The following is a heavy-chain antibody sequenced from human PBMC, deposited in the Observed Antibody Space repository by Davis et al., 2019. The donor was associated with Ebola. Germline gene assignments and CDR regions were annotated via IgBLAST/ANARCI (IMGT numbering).Heavy chain of an antibody. D-gene: IGHD3-16*02. Sequence: PSETLSLTCTVSGGSISSYYWSWIRQPPGKGLEWIGEINHSGSTNYNPSLKSRVTISVDTSKNQFSLKLSSVTAADTAVYYCARGYVWGSYRTFHYFDYWGQGTLVTGSS. V-gene: IGHV4-34*01. CDR2: INHSGST. CDR3: ARGYVWGSYRTFHYFDY. J-gene: IGHJ4*02. CDR1: GGSISSYY.